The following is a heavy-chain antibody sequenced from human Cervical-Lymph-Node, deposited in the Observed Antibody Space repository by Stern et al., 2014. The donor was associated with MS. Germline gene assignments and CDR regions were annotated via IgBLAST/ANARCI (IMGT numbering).Heavy chain of an antibody. CDR2: ISTTGKAI. D-gene: IGHD2-21*02. Sequence: VQLVESGGGPVKPGGSLRLSCAVSGFTFSAYHMHWIRQAPGQGLAWTSYISTTGKAISYADTVKGRFTIARDTAKMSLYLQMNSLRVEDTAVYYCVRASDPLFEYWGQGTLVTVSS. CDR3: VRASDPLFEY. J-gene: IGHJ4*02. V-gene: IGHV3-11*04. CDR1: GFTFSAYH.